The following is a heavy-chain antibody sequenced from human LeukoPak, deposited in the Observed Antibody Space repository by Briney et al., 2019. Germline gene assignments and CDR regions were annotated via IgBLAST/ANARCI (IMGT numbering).Heavy chain of an antibody. Sequence: GASVKVSCKAAGYTFTGYYMFWVRQAPGQGLEWMGRIYPNSGGTNYAQKFQGRVTMTRDTSISTAYMELSRLRSDDTAVYYCARGYCSGGSCYSVENWFDPWGQGTLVTASS. CDR2: IYPNSGGT. D-gene: IGHD2-15*01. J-gene: IGHJ5*02. CDR3: ARGYCSGGSCYSVENWFDP. V-gene: IGHV1-2*06. CDR1: GYTFTGYY.